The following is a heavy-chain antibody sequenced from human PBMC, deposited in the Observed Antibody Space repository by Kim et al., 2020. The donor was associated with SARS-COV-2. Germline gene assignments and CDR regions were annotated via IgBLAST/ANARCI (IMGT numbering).Heavy chain of an antibody. CDR1: GFTISDYY. J-gene: IGHJ5*01. V-gene: IGHV3-53*04. D-gene: IGHD4-17*01. Sequence: GGSLRLSCAAPGFTISDYYINWIRQAPGKGLEWVSVMYSRGDAYYGDSVMGRFIISSHNTANKVLYQMRYLREDDTTTYYCARNGVGSDYGDNAYAWG. CDR3: ARNGVGSDYGDNAYA. CDR2: MYSRGDA.